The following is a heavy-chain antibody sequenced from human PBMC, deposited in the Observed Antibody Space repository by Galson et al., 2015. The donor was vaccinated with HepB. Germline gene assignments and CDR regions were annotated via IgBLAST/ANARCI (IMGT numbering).Heavy chain of an antibody. CDR1: GFAFSTYA. CDR3: EKDVGVTVGYFDS. CDR2: ISGSGGSA. D-gene: IGHD2-21*01. V-gene: IGHV3-23*01. Sequence: SLRLSCAASGFAFSTYAMSWVRQAPGKGPEWVPAISGSGGSAYFADSVKGRFTISRDNPENTLYLQMNSLRAEDTAVYYCEKDVGVTVGYFDSWGQGTLVTVSS. J-gene: IGHJ4*02.